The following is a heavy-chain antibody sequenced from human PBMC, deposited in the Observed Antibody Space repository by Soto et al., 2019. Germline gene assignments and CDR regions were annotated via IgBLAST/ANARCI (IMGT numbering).Heavy chain of an antibody. Sequence: GGSLRLSCEASGFALSSFDMSWVRQAPGKGLEWFSAISGSGGTTYYADSVKGRFTISRDNSKNTLYLQMNSLRAEDTAVYYSAQERGGAIAVVITPYFDYWGQGTLVTVSS. CDR1: GFALSSFD. D-gene: IGHD3-22*01. V-gene: IGHV3-23*01. CDR3: AQERGGAIAVVITPYFDY. J-gene: IGHJ4*02. CDR2: ISGSGGTT.